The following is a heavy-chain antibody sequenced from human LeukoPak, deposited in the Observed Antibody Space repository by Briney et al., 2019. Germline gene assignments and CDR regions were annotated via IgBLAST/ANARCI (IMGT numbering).Heavy chain of an antibody. J-gene: IGHJ5*02. CDR1: GCTFTCNY. D-gene: IGHD5-24*01. CDR2: ISPSGGST. CDR3: ARDNSVRDEAWWFNP. V-gene: IGHV1-46*01. Sequence: DTCQAFGCTFTCNYMHWVGPASCQGRAWMGVISPSGGSTTYAQKFQGRVTLTRDMSTSTDYLELSSLRSEDTAVYYCARDNSVRDEAWWFNPWGQGTLVTVSS.